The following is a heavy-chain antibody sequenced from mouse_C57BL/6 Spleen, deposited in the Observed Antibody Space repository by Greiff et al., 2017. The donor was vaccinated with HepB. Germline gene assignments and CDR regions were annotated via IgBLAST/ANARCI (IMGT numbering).Heavy chain of an antibody. CDR2: ISYDGSN. J-gene: IGHJ4*01. Sequence: EVKLEESGPGLVKPSQSLSLTCSVTGYSITSGYYWNWIRQFPGNKLEWMGYISYDGSNNYNPSLKNRISITRDTSKNQFFLKLNSVTTEDTATYYCARDHYGSPMDYWGQGTSVTVSS. CDR3: ARDHYGSPMDY. V-gene: IGHV3-6*01. CDR1: GYSITSGYY. D-gene: IGHD1-1*01.